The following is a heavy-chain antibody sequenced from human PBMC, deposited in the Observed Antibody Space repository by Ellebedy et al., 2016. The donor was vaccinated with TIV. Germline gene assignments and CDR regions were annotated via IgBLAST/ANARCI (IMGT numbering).Heavy chain of an antibody. CDR1: GFTFSDYY. J-gene: IGHJ3*01. V-gene: IGHV3-11*01. Sequence: GESLKISCAASGFTFSDYYMSWIRQAPGKGLEWVSYISSSGNTIYYADSVKGRFTISRDNAKNSLYLQMNSLRAEDTAVYYCARDPVGVGPAFDVWGQGTMVTVSS. CDR2: ISSSGNTI. D-gene: IGHD4-23*01. CDR3: ARDPVGVGPAFDV.